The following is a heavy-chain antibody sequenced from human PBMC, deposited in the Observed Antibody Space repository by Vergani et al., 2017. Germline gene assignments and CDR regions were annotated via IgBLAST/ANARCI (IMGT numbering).Heavy chain of an antibody. Sequence: VQLVESGGGLVKPGSSVKVSCKASGGTFSSYAISWVRQTPGQGLEWMGRIIPIFGTANYAQKFQGRVTITADESTSTAYMELSSLRSEDTAVYYCATAYPSRYGDYDYWGQGTLVTVSS. V-gene: IGHV1-69*18. CDR3: ATAYPSRYGDYDY. J-gene: IGHJ4*02. CDR2: IIPIFGTA. CDR1: GGTFSSYA. D-gene: IGHD4-17*01.